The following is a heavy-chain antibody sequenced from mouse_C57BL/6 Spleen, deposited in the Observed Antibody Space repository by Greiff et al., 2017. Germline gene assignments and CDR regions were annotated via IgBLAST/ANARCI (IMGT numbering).Heavy chain of an antibody. V-gene: IGHV10-1*01. Sequence: EVKVVESGGGLVQPKGSLKLSCAASGFSFNTYAMNWVRQAPGKGLEWVARIRSKSNNYATYYADSVKDRFTISRDDSESMLYLQMNNLKTEDTAMYYCVRHGLSPNWFAYWGQGTLVTVSA. J-gene: IGHJ3*01. D-gene: IGHD3-3*01. CDR3: VRHGLSPNWFAY. CDR2: IRSKSNNYAT. CDR1: GFSFNTYA.